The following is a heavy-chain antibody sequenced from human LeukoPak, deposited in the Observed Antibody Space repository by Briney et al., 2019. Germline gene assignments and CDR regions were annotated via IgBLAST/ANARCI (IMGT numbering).Heavy chain of an antibody. CDR2: ITASGAST. Sequence: GGSLRLSCAGSGFTFMKYSMTWVRQAPGKGLEWVSAITASGASTDYADSVKGRFTISRDNSKNTLYLQMNSLRVEDTAVYYCAKGHGGGYYDSSVLDWGQGTLVTVSS. D-gene: IGHD3-22*01. CDR1: GFTFMKYS. CDR3: AKGHGGGYYDSSVLD. V-gene: IGHV3-23*01. J-gene: IGHJ4*02.